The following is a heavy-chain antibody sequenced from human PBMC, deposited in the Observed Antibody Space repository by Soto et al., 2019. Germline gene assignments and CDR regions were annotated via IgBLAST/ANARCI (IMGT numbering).Heavy chain of an antibody. V-gene: IGHV1-69*12. Sequence: QVQLVQSGAEVKKPGSSVKVSCKASGGTFSSYAISWVRQAPGQGLEWMGGIIPIFGTANYAQKFQGRVTITADESTSPAYMELSSLSSEDTAVYYCARQQQLAIRSFWFDPWGQGTLVTVSS. CDR1: GGTFSSYA. CDR3: ARQQQLAIRSFWFDP. D-gene: IGHD6-13*01. CDR2: IIPIFGTA. J-gene: IGHJ5*02.